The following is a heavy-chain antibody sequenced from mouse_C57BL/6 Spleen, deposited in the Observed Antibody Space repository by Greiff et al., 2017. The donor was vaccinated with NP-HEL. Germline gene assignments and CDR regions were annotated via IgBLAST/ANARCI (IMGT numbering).Heavy chain of an antibody. CDR3: TRTVITTVVAFDY. D-gene: IGHD1-1*01. J-gene: IGHJ2*01. CDR1: GYTFTDYE. V-gene: IGHV1-15*01. Sequence: QVQPQQSGAELVRPGASVTLSCKASGYTFTDYEMHWVKQTPVHGLEWIGAIDPETGGTAYNQKFKGKAILTADKSSSTAYMELRSLTSEDSAVYYCTRTVITTVVAFDYWGQGTTLTVSS. CDR2: IDPETGGT.